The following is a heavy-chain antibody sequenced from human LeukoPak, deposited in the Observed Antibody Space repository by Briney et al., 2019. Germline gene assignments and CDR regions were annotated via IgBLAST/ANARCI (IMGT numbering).Heavy chain of an antibody. V-gene: IGHV3-23*01. J-gene: IGHJ4*02. D-gene: IGHD2-2*01. Sequence: GGSLRLSCAASGFTFSSYAMSWVRQAPGKGLEWVSAISGSGGSTYYADSVKGRFTISRDNSKNTLYLQMNSLRAEGTAVYYCAKDHCSSTSCPIDYWGQGTLVTVSS. CDR2: ISGSGGST. CDR1: GFTFSSYA. CDR3: AKDHCSSTSCPIDY.